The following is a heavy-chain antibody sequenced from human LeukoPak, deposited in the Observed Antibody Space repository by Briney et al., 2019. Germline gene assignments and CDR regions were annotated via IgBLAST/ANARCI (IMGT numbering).Heavy chain of an antibody. CDR2: IYPRDGST. Sequence: ASVKVSCKASGYTFTSNYIHWVRQAPGQGLEWMGMIYPRDGSTSYAQKFQGRVTITADESTSTAYMELSSLRSEDTAVYYCARGGGSDYYDSSGYYLLYWGQGTLVTVSS. CDR3: ARGGGSDYYDSSGYYLLY. D-gene: IGHD3-22*01. V-gene: IGHV1-46*01. CDR1: GYTFTSNY. J-gene: IGHJ4*02.